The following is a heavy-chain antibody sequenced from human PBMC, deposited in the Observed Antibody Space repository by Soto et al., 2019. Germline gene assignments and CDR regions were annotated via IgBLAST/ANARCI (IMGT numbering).Heavy chain of an antibody. Sequence: EVQLVESGGGLVKPGGSLRLSCAASGFTFSSYSMNWVRQAPGQGLEWVSSISSSSSYIYYADSVKGRFTISRDHAKNSRYLQMNSLRAEDTAVYYCARAVRYCSSSSCYIGPYYYYYGMDVWGQGTTVTVSS. V-gene: IGHV3-21*01. CDR1: GFTFSSYS. J-gene: IGHJ6*02. D-gene: IGHD2-2*02. CDR3: ARAVRYCSSSSCYIGPYYYYYGMDV. CDR2: ISSSSSYI.